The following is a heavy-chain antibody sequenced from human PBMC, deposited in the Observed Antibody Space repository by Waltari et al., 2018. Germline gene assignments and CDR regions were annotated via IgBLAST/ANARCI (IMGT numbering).Heavy chain of an antibody. Sequence: EVQLVESGGGLVQPGGSLRLSCAASGFSFSSYWMHWVRQAPGKGLGWGSRIRGDAGETNYADSVKGRFTVSRDNAKNSLYLEMNDVRVDDTAVYYCARGSAYYVRVWDLWGPGTLVTVSS. CDR2: IRGDAGET. V-gene: IGHV3-74*01. CDR1: GFSFSSYW. D-gene: IGHD3-16*01. J-gene: IGHJ4*02. CDR3: ARGSAYYVRVWDL.